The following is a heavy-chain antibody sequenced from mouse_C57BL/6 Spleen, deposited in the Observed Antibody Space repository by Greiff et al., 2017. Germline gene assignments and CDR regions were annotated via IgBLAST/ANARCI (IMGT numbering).Heavy chain of an antibody. J-gene: IGHJ4*01. CDR3: AKGKKYYGSSPYYAMDY. V-gene: IGHV5-9*01. Sequence: EVKLMESGGGLVKPGGSLKLSCAASGFTFSSYTMSWVRQTPEKRLEWVATISGGGGNTYYPDSVKGRFTISRDNAKNTLYLQMSSLRSEDTAWYYCAKGKKYYGSSPYYAMDYWGQGTSVTVSS. D-gene: IGHD1-1*01. CDR2: ISGGGGNT. CDR1: GFTFSSYT.